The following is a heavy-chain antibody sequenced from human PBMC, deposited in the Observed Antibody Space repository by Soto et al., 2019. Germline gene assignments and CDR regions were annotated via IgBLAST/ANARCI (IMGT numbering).Heavy chain of an antibody. CDR1: GGTSSNYV. CDR3: AKDQSGYGRSDY. CDR2: INGGGTT. D-gene: IGHD6-25*01. J-gene: IGHJ4*02. V-gene: IGHV3-23*01. Sequence: PXGSLRLSCSAAGGTSSNYVMNWVRQAPGKGLEWVSAINGGGTTYYIDSVKGRFTISRDNSKNMVYLQMNSLRAEDTAIYYCAKDQSGYGRSDYWGQGAQVTVSS.